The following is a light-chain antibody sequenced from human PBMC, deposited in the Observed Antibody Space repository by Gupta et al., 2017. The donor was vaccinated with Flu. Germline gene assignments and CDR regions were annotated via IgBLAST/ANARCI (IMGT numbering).Light chain of an antibody. Sequence: SSELTQDPAVSVAFGQTVRITCQGDSLRKSYPSWYQQKPGQAPVLVIYAKNIRPSGIPNRFSGSSSGNTAALTITGAQAEEEADYYCNSRDSTDNHQAVFGGGTKLTVL. V-gene: IGLV3-19*01. CDR1: SLRKSY. CDR2: AKN. CDR3: NSRDSTDNHQAV. J-gene: IGLJ2*01.